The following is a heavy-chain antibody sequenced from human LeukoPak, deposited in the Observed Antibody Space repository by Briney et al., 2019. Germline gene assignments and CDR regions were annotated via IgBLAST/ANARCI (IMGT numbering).Heavy chain of an antibody. CDR1: GGSISSGGYY. D-gene: IGHD4-11*01. V-gene: IGHV4-31*03. CDR2: IYYSGST. Sequence: SSETLSLTCTVSGGSISSGGYYWSWIRQHPGKGLEWIGYIYYSGSTYYNPSLKSRVTISVDTSKNQFSLKLSSVTAADTAVYYCARGRTVTPFDYWGQGTLVTVSS. J-gene: IGHJ4*02. CDR3: ARGRTVTPFDY.